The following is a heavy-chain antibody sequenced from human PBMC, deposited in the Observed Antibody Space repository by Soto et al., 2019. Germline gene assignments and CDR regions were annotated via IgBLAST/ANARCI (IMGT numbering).Heavy chain of an antibody. V-gene: IGHV4-30-4*01. Sequence: KPSETLSLTCTVSGDSINNDDYYWSWIRQPPGKGLEWIGYISNSGSTFHNPSLRGRLSMSIDTSKNQFSLRLTSVTAADTAVYYCARYKVGGSGSYYNAWFDPWGQGTPVTVSS. CDR1: GDSINNDDYY. D-gene: IGHD3-10*01. CDR3: ARYKVGGSGSYYNAWFDP. CDR2: ISNSGST. J-gene: IGHJ5*02.